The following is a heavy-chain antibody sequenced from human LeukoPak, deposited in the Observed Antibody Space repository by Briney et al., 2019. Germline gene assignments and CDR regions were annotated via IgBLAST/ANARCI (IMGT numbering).Heavy chain of an antibody. J-gene: IGHJ4*02. CDR1: GTSFSSYY. V-gene: IGHV4-34*01. D-gene: IGHD4-17*01. Sequence: SETLSLTCVVSGTSFSSYYWSWIRQPPGKGLEWIGEVNHSGYTNDNPSLKSRVTISVDTSKNQFSLRLRSVTAADTGVYFCARMTTGHDFWGQGTLVTVSS. CDR3: ARMTTGHDF. CDR2: VNHSGYT.